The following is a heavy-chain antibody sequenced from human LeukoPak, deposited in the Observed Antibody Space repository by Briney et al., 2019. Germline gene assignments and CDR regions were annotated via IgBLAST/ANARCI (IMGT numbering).Heavy chain of an antibody. Sequence: PGGSLRLSCAASGFTFSSYSMNWVRQAPGKGLEWVSSISSSSSYIYYADSVKGRFTLSRDNAKNSLYLQMNSLRAEDTAVYYCARGAYDILTGSYYFDYWGQGTLVTVSS. J-gene: IGHJ4*02. D-gene: IGHD3-9*01. CDR2: ISSSSSYI. CDR1: GFTFSSYS. CDR3: ARGAYDILTGSYYFDY. V-gene: IGHV3-21*01.